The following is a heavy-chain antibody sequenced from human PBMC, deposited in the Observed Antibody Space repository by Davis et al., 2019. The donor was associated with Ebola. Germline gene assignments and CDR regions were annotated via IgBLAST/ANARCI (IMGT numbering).Heavy chain of an antibody. CDR1: GFTFINAW. CDR3: ARQPSIAALSSIDY. V-gene: IGHV3-33*08. D-gene: IGHD6-6*01. J-gene: IGHJ4*02. CDR2: IWYDGSNQ. Sequence: GGSLRLSCAASGFTFINAWMNWVRQAPGKGLEWVALIWYDGSNQFYADSVKGRFTISRDNAKNTVYLQMNSVRVEDTAVYYCARQPSIAALSSIDYWGQGTLVTVSS.